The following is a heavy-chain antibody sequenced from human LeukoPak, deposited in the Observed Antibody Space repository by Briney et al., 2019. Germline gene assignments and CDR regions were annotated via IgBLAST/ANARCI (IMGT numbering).Heavy chain of an antibody. CDR1: GFTFSRYW. Sequence: GGSLRLSCAASGFTFSRYWMSWVRQAPGKGLEWVANIKQDGREKYYVVSVKGRFTISRYNAKNSLYLQMNSLRAEDGAVYYCARDSPERGYSYGPLDNYFGYWGQGTLVTVSS. V-gene: IGHV3-7*01. CDR3: ARDSPERGYSYGPLDNYFGY. J-gene: IGHJ4*02. D-gene: IGHD5-18*01. CDR2: IKQDGREK.